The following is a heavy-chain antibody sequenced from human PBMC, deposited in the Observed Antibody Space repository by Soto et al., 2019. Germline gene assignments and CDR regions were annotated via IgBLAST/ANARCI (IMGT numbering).Heavy chain of an antibody. CDR1: GGSISSAY. Sequence: SETLSLTCTVSGGSISSAYWSWIRQPPGKGLEWIGYVYYSGSTNYNPSLKSRVTISVDRSKNQLSLKMSSVTAADTAVYYCARDPGSWYFDFWGQGILVTVSS. J-gene: IGHJ4*02. CDR2: VYYSGST. CDR3: ARDPGSWYFDF. V-gene: IGHV4-59*01. D-gene: IGHD3-10*01.